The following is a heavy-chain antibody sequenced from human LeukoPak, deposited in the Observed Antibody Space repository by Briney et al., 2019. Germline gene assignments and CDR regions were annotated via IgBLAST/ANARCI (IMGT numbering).Heavy chain of an antibody. CDR1: GYTFTSYD. CDR2: MNPNSGNT. D-gene: IGHD6-13*01. CDR3: ARGHSSSWSGVDYFDY. J-gene: IGHJ4*02. V-gene: IGHV1-8*01. Sequence: GASVKVSCKASGYTFTSYDINWVRQATGQGLEWMGWMNPNSGNTGYAQKFQGRVTMTRNTSISTAYMELSSLRSEDTAVYYCARGHSSSWSGVDYFDYWAREPWSPSPQ.